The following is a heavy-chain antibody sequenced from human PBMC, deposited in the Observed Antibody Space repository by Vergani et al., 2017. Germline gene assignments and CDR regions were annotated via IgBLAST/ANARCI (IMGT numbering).Heavy chain of an antibody. CDR2: IIPIFGTA. CDR3: ATGRPSSGEAFDY. CDR1: GGPFSSYA. D-gene: IGHD3-22*01. V-gene: IGHV1-69*13. J-gene: IGHJ4*02. Sequence: QVQLVQSGAEVKKPGSSVKVSCKASGGPFSSYAISWVRQAPGQGLEWMGGIIPIFGTANYAQKFQGRVTITADESTSTAYMELSSLISEDTAVDYCATGRPSSGEAFDYWGQGTLVTVSS.